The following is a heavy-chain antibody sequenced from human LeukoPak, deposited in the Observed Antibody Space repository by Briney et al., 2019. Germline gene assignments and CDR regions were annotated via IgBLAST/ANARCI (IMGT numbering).Heavy chain of an antibody. CDR2: IRSKAYGGTT. J-gene: IGHJ4*02. CDR3: TRYRGYFDY. D-gene: IGHD3-10*01. Sequence: GGSLRLSCTASGFTFGDYVLNWVRQAPGKGLEWVGFIRSKAYGGTTEYAASVKGRFTISRDDSKSIAYLQMNSLKTEDTAVYYCTRYRGYFDYWGQGTLVTVSS. V-gene: IGHV3-49*04. CDR1: GFTFGDYV.